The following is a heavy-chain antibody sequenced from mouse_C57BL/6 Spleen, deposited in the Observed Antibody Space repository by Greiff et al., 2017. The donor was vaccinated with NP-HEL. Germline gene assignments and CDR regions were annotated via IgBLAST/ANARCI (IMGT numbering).Heavy chain of an antibody. D-gene: IGHD1-1*01. J-gene: IGHJ3*01. Sequence: EVMLVESGGGLVQPKGSLKLSCAASGFTFNTYAMHWVRQAPGKGLEWVARIRSKSSNYATYYADSVKDRFTISRDDSQSMLYLQMNNLKTEDTAMYYCVRGGDYYYGSLFAYWGQGTLVTVSA. CDR1: GFTFNTYA. CDR2: IRSKSSNYAT. CDR3: VRGGDYYYGSLFAY. V-gene: IGHV10-3*01.